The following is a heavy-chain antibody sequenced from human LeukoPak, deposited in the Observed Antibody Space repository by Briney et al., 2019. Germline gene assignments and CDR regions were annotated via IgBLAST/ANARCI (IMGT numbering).Heavy chain of an antibody. D-gene: IGHD5-24*01. CDR1: GGTFSSYA. V-gene: IGHV1-69*05. CDR3: ASARDGYFDY. Sequence: ASVKVSCKASGGTFSSYAISWVRQAPEQGLEWMGGIIPIFGTANYAQKLQGRVTMTTDTSTSTAYMELRSLRSDATAVYYCASARDGYFDYWGQGTLVTVSS. CDR2: IIPIFGTA. J-gene: IGHJ4*02.